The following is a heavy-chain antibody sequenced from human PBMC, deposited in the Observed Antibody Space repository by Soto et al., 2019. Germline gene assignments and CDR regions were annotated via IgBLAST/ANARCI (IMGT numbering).Heavy chain of an antibody. V-gene: IGHV3-21*01. Sequence: EVPLVESGGGLVKPGGSLRLSCAASGFTFSDYSMTWVRQAPGKGLEWVSSISSTSIYIFYADSVKGRFTISRDNAKNSLYLQMNSLRAEDTAVYYCARDANLVDSWGQGTLVTVSS. J-gene: IGHJ4*02. D-gene: IGHD2-15*01. CDR1: GFTFSDYS. CDR2: ISSTSIYI. CDR3: ARDANLVDS.